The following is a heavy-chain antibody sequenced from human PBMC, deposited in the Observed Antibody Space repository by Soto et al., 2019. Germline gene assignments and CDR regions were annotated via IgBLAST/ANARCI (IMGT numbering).Heavy chain of an antibody. CDR2: INHSGST. CDR1: GGSFSGYY. V-gene: IGHV4-34*01. Sequence: SETLSLTCAVYGGSFSGYYWSWIRQPPGKGLEWIGEINHSGSTNYNPSLKSRVTISVDTSKNQFSLKLSSVTAADTAVYYCARGIWTGTTGPPRNWFDPWGQGTLVTVSS. D-gene: IGHD1-7*01. CDR3: ARGIWTGTTGPPRNWFDP. J-gene: IGHJ5*02.